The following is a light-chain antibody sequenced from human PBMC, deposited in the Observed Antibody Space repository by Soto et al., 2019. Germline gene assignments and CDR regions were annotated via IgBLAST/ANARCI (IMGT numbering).Light chain of an antibody. V-gene: IGLV2-14*03. CDR3: RSYTSSATLV. CDR1: SNDVGGDDY. Sequence: QSALTQPASVSGSPGQSITLSCTGTSNDVGGDDYVSWYQQHPGKAPKLLIYDVTNRPSGVSNRFSGSTSGNTASLTISGLQAEDEANYYCRSYTSSATLVFGGGTKLTVL. J-gene: IGLJ2*01. CDR2: DVT.